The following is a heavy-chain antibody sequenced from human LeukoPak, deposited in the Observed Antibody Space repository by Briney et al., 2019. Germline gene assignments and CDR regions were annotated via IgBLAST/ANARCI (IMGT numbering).Heavy chain of an antibody. J-gene: IGHJ5*02. V-gene: IGHV4-39*01. CDR1: GGSISGSSYF. Sequence: SETLSLTCTVSGGSISGSSYFWGWIRQPPGKGLEWIGTIYYSGTTYYNPSLKSRVTISVDTSKNQFSLKLNSVTAADTAVYYCARVGIAVWENWFDPWGQGTLVTVSS. CDR2: IYYSGTT. D-gene: IGHD6-19*01. CDR3: ARVGIAVWENWFDP.